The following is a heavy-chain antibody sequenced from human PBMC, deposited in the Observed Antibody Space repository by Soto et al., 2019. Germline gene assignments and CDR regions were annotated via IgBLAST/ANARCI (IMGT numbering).Heavy chain of an antibody. J-gene: IGHJ4*02. CDR2: ISSSSSYI. CDR3: ARDTSRDGYNTGDY. V-gene: IGHV3-21*01. Sequence: GGSLRLSCAASGFTFSSYSMNWVRQAPGKGLEWVSSISSSSSYIYYADSVKGRFTISRDNAKNSLYLQMNSLRAEDTAVYYCARDTSRDGYNTGDYWGQGTLVTVSS. D-gene: IGHD5-12*01. CDR1: GFTFSSYS.